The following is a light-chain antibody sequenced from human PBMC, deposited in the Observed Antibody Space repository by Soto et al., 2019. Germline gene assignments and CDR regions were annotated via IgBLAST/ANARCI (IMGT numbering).Light chain of an antibody. V-gene: IGKV1-27*01. Sequence: DIQITQSPSSLSASVGDRVAITCRASQGVSNYLAWYQQKPGKVPKLRIYAASTLQSGVPSRFSGSGSGTDFYLTIASLQPEDVGTYYCQKYNSVPFTFGPGTKVEIK. J-gene: IGKJ3*01. CDR1: QGVSNY. CDR3: QKYNSVPFT. CDR2: AAS.